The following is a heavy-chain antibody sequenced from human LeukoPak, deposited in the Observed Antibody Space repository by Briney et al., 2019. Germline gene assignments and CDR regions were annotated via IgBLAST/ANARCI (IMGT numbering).Heavy chain of an antibody. Sequence: SETLSLTCTVSGGSINNYFWSWIRQPPGKGLEWIGYIYYSGSTNYNPSLKSRVTISVDTSKNQFSLMLNSVTAADTAVYYCARDKFNWNDGYFDYWGQGSLVTVSS. V-gene: IGHV4-59*01. CDR3: ARDKFNWNDGYFDY. D-gene: IGHD1-20*01. CDR1: GGSINNYF. CDR2: IYYSGST. J-gene: IGHJ4*02.